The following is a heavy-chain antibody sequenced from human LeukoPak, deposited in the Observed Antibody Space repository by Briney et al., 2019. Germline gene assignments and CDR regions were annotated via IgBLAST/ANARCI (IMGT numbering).Heavy chain of an antibody. CDR3: ARASYSRMNPFDP. CDR1: GYTFTGYY. J-gene: IGHJ5*02. D-gene: IGHD4-11*01. V-gene: IGHV1-2*04. CDR2: INPNSGGT. Sequence: ASVKVSCKASGYTFTGYYMHWVRQAPGQGLEWMGWINPNSGGTNYAQKFQGWVTMTRDTSISTAYMELSRLRSDDTAVYYCARASYSRMNPFDPWGQGTLVTVSS.